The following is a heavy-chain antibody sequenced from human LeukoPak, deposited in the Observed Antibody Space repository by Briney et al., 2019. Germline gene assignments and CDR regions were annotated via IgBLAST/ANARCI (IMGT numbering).Heavy chain of an antibody. CDR2: SNPNSGDT. CDR3: ARRHFGSGTYVDY. V-gene: IGHV1-2*02. D-gene: IGHD3-10*01. Sequence: WASVKVSCKASGYTFTGYYMHWVRQAPGQGLEWMGWSNPNSGDTQYAQKFQGRVTMTTDTSMTTAYMELRRLRSDDTAVYYCARRHFGSGTYVDYWGQGTLVTVSS. J-gene: IGHJ4*02. CDR1: GYTFTGYY.